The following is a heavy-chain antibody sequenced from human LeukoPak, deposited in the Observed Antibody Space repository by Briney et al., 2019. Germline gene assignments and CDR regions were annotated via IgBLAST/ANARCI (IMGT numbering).Heavy chain of an antibody. J-gene: IGHJ4*02. V-gene: IGHV3-30*18. Sequence: PGRSLRLSCAASGFTFSSYGMHWVRQAPGKGLEWVAVISYDGSNKYYADSVKGRFTISRDNSKNTLYLQMNSLRAEDTAVYYCAKIAISGYDLASVDYWGQGTLVTVSS. CDR1: GFTFSSYG. D-gene: IGHD5-12*01. CDR3: AKIAISGYDLASVDY. CDR2: ISYDGSNK.